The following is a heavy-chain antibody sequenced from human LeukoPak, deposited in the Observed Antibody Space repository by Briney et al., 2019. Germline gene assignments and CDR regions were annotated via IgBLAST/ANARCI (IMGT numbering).Heavy chain of an antibody. CDR2: IYPGDSDT. CDR1: GYSFTSYW. CDR3: ARLGSSSWSFSAEYFQH. Sequence: GESLKISCKGSGYSFTSYWIGWVRQMPGKGLEWMGIIYPGDSDTRYSPSFQGQVTISADKSISTAYLQWSSLKASDTAMYYCARLGSSSWSFSAEYFQHWGQGTLVTVSS. D-gene: IGHD6-13*01. V-gene: IGHV5-51*01. J-gene: IGHJ1*01.